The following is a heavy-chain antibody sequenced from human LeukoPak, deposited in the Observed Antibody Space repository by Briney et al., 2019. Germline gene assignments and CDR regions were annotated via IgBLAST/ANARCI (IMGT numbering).Heavy chain of an antibody. CDR1: GGSISSGSYY. D-gene: IGHD5-12*01. V-gene: IGHV4-61*02. CDR2: ISSSGST. Sequence: SQTLSLTCTVSGGSISSGSYYWSWIRQPAGKGLEWIGRISSSGSTNYNPSLKSRVTISVDTSKNQFSLKVSSVTAADTAVYYSAREGGYDQIDYWGQGTLVTVSS. J-gene: IGHJ4*02. CDR3: AREGGYDQIDY.